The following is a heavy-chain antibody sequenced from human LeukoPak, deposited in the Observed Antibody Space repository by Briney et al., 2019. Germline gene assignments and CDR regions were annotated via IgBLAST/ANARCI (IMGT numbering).Heavy chain of an antibody. V-gene: IGHV4-39*07. CDR2: IYYSGST. D-gene: IGHD3-16*01. Sequence: PSETLSLTCTVSGGSISSSSYYWGWIRQPPGKGLEWIGSIYYSGSTYYNPSLKSRVTISVDTSKNQFSLKLSSVTAADTAVYYCARGVMGIYYYYYYMDVWGKGTTVTISS. CDR3: ARGVMGIYYYYYYMDV. CDR1: GGSISSSSYY. J-gene: IGHJ6*03.